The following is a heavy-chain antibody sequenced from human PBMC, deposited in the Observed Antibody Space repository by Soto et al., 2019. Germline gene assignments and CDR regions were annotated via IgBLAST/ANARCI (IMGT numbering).Heavy chain of an antibody. V-gene: IGHV1-18*01. CDR3: ARDKGAYCGGDCYSTWFDP. J-gene: IGHJ5*02. D-gene: IGHD2-21*02. Sequence: QVRLVQSGDEVKKPGASVKVSCKASGYTFTSYGISWVRQAPGQGLEWMGWISAYNGNTNYAQKLQGRVTMTTDTSTSTAYMELRSLRSDDTAVYYCARDKGAYCGGDCYSTWFDPWGQGTLVTVSS. CDR2: ISAYNGNT. CDR1: GYTFTSYG.